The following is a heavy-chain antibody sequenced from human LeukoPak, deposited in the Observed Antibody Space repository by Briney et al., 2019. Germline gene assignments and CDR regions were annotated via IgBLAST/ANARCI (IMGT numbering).Heavy chain of an antibody. CDR2: ISSDGTST. CDR1: GFTFSSYW. J-gene: IGHJ4*02. V-gene: IGHV3-74*01. D-gene: IGHD5-18*01. Sequence: GGSLRLSCAASGFTFSSYWMHWVRQAPGKGLVWVSRISSDGTSTVYADSVKGRFTTSRVNAKKTVYLEMNSLRAEDTAVSYCARVGYSNTWYVDYWGQGTVVTVSS. CDR3: ARVGYSNTWYVDY.